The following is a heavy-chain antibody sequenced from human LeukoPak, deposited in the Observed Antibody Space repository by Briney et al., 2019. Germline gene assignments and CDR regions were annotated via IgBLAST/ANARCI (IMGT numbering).Heavy chain of an antibody. Sequence: SETLSLTCTVSGGSISSYYWNWIRQPAGKGLEWIGRIYSSGSTNYNPSLKSRVTMSVDTSKNHFSLKLSSVTAADTAVYYCARGVGPTDWFDPWGQGTLVTVSS. CDR1: GGSISSYY. CDR2: IYSSGST. CDR3: ARGVGPTDWFDP. D-gene: IGHD1-26*01. J-gene: IGHJ5*02. V-gene: IGHV4-4*07.